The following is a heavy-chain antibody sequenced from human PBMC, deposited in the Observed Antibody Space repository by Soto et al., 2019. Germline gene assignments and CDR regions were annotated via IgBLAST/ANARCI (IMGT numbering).Heavy chain of an antibody. J-gene: IGHJ5*02. CDR1: GFTVSSNF. CDR2: IYSDGNT. Sequence: WGSLRLSCAASGFTVSSNFMSWVRQAPGKGLQWASIIYSDGNTYYADSVKGRFTISRDVSKNTLYLQMNSLRADDTAVYYCARVNPPYPWGQGTLVTVSS. CDR3: ARVNPPYP. V-gene: IGHV3-53*01.